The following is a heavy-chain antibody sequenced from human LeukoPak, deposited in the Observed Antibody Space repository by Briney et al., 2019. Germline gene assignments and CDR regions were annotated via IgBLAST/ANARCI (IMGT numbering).Heavy chain of an antibody. CDR1: GFTFSSCD. CDR2: IGTAGDT. V-gene: IGHV3-13*01. CDR3: ARELHSSAVFFDY. D-gene: IGHD3-22*01. J-gene: IGHJ4*02. Sequence: GGSLRLSCAASGFTFSSCDMHWVRQATGKGLEWVSAIGTAGDTYYPGSVKGRFTISRENAKNSLYLQMNSLRAEDTAAYYCARELHSSAVFFDYWGQGTLVTVSS.